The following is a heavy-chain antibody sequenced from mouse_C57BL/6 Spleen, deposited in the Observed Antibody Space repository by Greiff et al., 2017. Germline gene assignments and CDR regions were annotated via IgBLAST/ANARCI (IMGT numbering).Heavy chain of an antibody. CDR1: GYSITSGYY. V-gene: IGHV3-6*01. CDR3: AREEAYWYFDV. Sequence: DVHLVESGPGLVKPSQSLSLTCSVTGYSITSGYYWNWIRQFPGNKLEWMGYISYDGSNNYNPSLKNRISITRDTSKNQFFLKLNSVTTEDTATYYCAREEAYWYFDVWGTGTTVTVSS. CDR2: ISYDGSN. J-gene: IGHJ1*03.